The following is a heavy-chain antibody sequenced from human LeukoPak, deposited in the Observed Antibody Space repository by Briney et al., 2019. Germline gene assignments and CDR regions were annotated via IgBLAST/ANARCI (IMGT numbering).Heavy chain of an antibody. Sequence: SETLSLTCAVYGGSFSGYYWSWIRQPPGKGLEWIGEINHSGSTNYNPSLKSRVTISVDTSKNQFSLKLSSVTAADTAVYYCARLLILGRGAVYYYYYYMDVWGKGTTVTVSS. CDR3: ARLLILGRGAVYYYYYYMDV. CDR2: INHSGST. D-gene: IGHD3-10*01. V-gene: IGHV4-34*01. CDR1: GGSFSGYY. J-gene: IGHJ6*03.